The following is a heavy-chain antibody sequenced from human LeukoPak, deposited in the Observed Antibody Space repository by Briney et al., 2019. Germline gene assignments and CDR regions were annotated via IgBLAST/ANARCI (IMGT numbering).Heavy chain of an antibody. Sequence: ASVKVSCKASGYTFTSYCISWVRQPPAQGLEWMGWISAYNGNTNYAQKLQGRVTMTTDTSTSTAYMELRSVRSDDTAVYYCASGAVSTDYYGMDVWGQGTTVTVSS. J-gene: IGHJ6*02. V-gene: IGHV1-18*01. CDR1: GYTFTSYC. CDR3: ASGAVSTDYYGMDV. CDR2: ISAYNGNT.